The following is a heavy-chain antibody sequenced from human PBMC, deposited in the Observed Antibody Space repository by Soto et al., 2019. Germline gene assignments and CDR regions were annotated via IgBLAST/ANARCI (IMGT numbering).Heavy chain of an antibody. CDR3: VRDQTIGWYGRAFDI. V-gene: IGHV3-48*03. D-gene: IGHD2-15*01. Sequence: PGGSLSLSCAASGFNFNTHDMNWVRQAPGKGLEWIAYTGNSGRTTFYPDSVKGGSTTSRDNTKNSLLMQMNSPSADETADYYCVRDQTIGWYGRAFDIWGQGTVVTVS. CDR1: GFNFNTHD. J-gene: IGHJ3*02. CDR2: TGNSGRTT.